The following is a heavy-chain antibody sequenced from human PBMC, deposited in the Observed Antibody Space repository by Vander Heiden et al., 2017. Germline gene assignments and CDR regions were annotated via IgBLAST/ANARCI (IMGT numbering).Heavy chain of an antibody. CDR2: INSDGSIT. J-gene: IGHJ6*02. Sequence: EVQLVESGGGSVQPGGPRRHPCVGSGFTFGQSYIHWMRQAPGKGLVWVSNINSDGSITNYADSARGRFTISRDNARSTVYLQMNDLRAEDTAVYYCARGNYGMDVWGQGSTVTVSS. CDR3: ARGNYGMDV. V-gene: IGHV3-74*01. CDR1: GFTFGQSY.